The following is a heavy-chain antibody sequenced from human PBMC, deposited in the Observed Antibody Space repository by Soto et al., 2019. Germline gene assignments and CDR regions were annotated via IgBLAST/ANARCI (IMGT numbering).Heavy chain of an antibody. CDR2: ISYDGSNK. D-gene: IGHD3-10*01. Sequence: QVQLVESGGGVVQPGRSLRLSCAASGFTFSSYAMHWVRQAPGKGLEWVAVISYDGSNKYYADSVKGRFTISRDNSKNTLYLQMNSLSAEDTAVYYCARDLSLWFGESPGDYWGQGTLVTVSS. CDR3: ARDLSLWFGESPGDY. CDR1: GFTFSSYA. V-gene: IGHV3-30-3*01. J-gene: IGHJ4*02.